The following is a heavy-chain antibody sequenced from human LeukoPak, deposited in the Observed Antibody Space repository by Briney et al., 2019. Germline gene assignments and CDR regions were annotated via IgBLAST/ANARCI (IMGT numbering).Heavy chain of an antibody. CDR1: GYTFTSYD. V-gene: IGHV1-8*01. J-gene: IGHJ5*02. D-gene: IGHD1-14*01. CDR2: MNPNSGNT. CDR3: ARDRLSPGPDGNWFDP. Sequence: ASVKVSCKASGYTFTSYDINWVRQATGQGLEWMGRMNPNSGNTGYAQKLQGRVTMTTDTSTSTAYMELRSLRSDDTAVYYCARDRLSPGPDGNWFDPWGQGTLVIVSS.